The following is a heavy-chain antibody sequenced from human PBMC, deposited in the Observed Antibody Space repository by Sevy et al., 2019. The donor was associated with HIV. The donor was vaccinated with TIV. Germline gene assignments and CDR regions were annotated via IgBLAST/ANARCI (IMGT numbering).Heavy chain of an antibody. CDR1: GGSISSYY. CDR2: IYYSGGT. J-gene: IGHJ4*02. D-gene: IGHD1-26*01. Sequence: SETLSLTCTVSGGSISSYYWRWIRQPPGKGLEWIGYIYYSGGTNYNPSLKSRVTISVDTSKNQFSLKLSSVTAADTAVYYCARDSPYSGSYSGSFDYWGQGTLVTVSS. V-gene: IGHV4-59*01. CDR3: ARDSPYSGSYSGSFDY.